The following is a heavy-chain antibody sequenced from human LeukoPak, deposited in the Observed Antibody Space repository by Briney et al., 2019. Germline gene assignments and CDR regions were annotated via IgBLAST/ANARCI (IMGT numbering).Heavy chain of an antibody. CDR1: GFTFSSYA. Sequence: GGSLRLSCAASGFTFSSYAMSWVRQAPGKGLEWVSAISDNGGTTYYADSVKGRFTISRDNSKNTLYLQMNSLRVEDTAVYYCAKDLGMVWYFDLWGRGTLVTVSS. J-gene: IGHJ2*01. V-gene: IGHV3-23*01. CDR2: ISDNGGTT. CDR3: AKDLGMVWYFDL. D-gene: IGHD2-8*01.